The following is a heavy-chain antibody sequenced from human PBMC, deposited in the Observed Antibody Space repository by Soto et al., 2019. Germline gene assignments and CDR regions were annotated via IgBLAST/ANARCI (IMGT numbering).Heavy chain of an antibody. CDR2: IYDGDSDT. Sequence: PAESLTISCKDSGYSFTSYWIVWVLQMPGKGLAWMGIIYDGDSDTRYSPSFRGQVTISADTSISTAYLQWSSLKASDTAMYYCARQDVMALYGGNLGGGMDVWGQGATVTVSS. D-gene: IGHD4-17*01. CDR3: ARQDVMALYGGNLGGGMDV. J-gene: IGHJ6*02. V-gene: IGHV5-51*01. CDR1: GYSFTSYW.